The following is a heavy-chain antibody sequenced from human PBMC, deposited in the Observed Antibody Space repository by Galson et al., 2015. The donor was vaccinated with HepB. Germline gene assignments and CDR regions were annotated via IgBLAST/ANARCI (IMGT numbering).Heavy chain of an antibody. CDR1: GYTFINYY. CDR3: ARMPYKTARPEGMDYYYAMDV. Sequence: SVKVSCKASGYTFINYYIHWVRQAPGQGLEWMGFINPSDGRSTYAQKIQGRVTMTRDTSTSTVYMELSSLRSEDTAVYYCARMPYKTARPEGMDYYYAMDVWGQGTTVTVSS. J-gene: IGHJ6*02. CDR2: INPSDGRS. V-gene: IGHV1-46*01. D-gene: IGHD6-6*01.